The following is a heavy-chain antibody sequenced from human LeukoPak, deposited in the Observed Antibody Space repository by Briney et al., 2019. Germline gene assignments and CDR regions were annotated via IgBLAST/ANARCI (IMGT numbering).Heavy chain of an antibody. CDR2: IYSGGST. D-gene: IGHD1-1*01. CDR3: ARGLGRFDY. CDR1: GFTFSHYG. Sequence: GGSLRLSCAASGFTFSHYGMHWVRQAPGKGLEWVSVIYSGGSTYYADSVKGRFTISRDNSKNTLYLQMNSLRAEDTAVYYCARGLGRFDYWGQGTLVTVSS. J-gene: IGHJ4*02. V-gene: IGHV3-53*01.